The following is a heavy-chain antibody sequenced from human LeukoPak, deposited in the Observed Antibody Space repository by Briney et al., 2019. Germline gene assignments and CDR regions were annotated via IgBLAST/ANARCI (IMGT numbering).Heavy chain of an antibody. V-gene: IGHV3-21*01. CDR1: GFTFSSYS. CDR2: ISSSSIYI. Sequence: PGGSLRLSCAASGFTFSSYSMTWVRQAPGKGLEWVSSISSSSIYIYYADSVKGRFTISRDNAKNSLYLQMNSLRAEDTAVYYCARESSSSWSSNFDYWGQGTLVTVSS. CDR3: ARESSSSWSSNFDY. D-gene: IGHD6-13*01. J-gene: IGHJ4*02.